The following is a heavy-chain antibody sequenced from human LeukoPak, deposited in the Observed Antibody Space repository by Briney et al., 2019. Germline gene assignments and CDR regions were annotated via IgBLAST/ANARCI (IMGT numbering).Heavy chain of an antibody. CDR1: GYTFTGYY. V-gene: IGHV1-2*02. CDR2: INPNSGGT. J-gene: IGHJ4*02. CDR3: ARVLYARGEIDY. Sequence: ASVKVSCKASGYTFTGYYMHWVRQAPGHGLEWMGWINPNSGGTNYAQKFQGRVTMTRDTSISTAYMELSRLRSDDTAVYYCARVLYARGEIDYWGQGTLVTVSS. D-gene: IGHD2-2*02.